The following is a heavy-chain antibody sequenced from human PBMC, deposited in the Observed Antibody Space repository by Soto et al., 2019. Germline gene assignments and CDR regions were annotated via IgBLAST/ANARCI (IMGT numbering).Heavy chain of an antibody. Sequence: PGGSLRLSCAASGFTFSTYAMSWVRQAPGKGLEWVSAISGSGGDTFSADSVKGRFTISRDNSKNTLYLQMNSLRAEDTAVYYCAREDSIIIPAVSDFWGQGTLVTVSS. V-gene: IGHV3-23*01. CDR1: GFTFSTYA. J-gene: IGHJ4*02. D-gene: IGHD2-2*01. CDR3: AREDSIIIPAVSDF. CDR2: ISGSGGDT.